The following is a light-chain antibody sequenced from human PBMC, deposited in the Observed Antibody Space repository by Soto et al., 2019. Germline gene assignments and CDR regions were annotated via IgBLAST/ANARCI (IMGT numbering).Light chain of an antibody. CDR2: KAS. Sequence: IQMTQSPSTLSGSVGDRVTITCRASQTISSWLAWYQQKPGKAPKLLIYKASTLKSGVLSRFSGSGSGTEFTLTISSLQPDDFATYYCQHYNSYSEAFGQGTKVE. CDR3: QHYNSYSEA. CDR1: QTISSW. V-gene: IGKV1-5*03. J-gene: IGKJ1*01.